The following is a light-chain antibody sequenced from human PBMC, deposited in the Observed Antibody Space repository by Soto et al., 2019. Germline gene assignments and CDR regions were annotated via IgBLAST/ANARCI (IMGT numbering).Light chain of an antibody. J-gene: IGKJ1*01. CDR1: KRSGSY. CDR3: QQYDSWPRT. V-gene: IGKV3-15*01. CDR2: GAS. Sequence: EILLKQSPATLSLSPGXRAPLSCTASKRSGSYLERYQQKPVQAPRVLLPGASIRAHGSPVKFSGSGSGTEFTRTIGSLQSEDLAVYYGQQYDSWPRTFGQGTKVDIK.